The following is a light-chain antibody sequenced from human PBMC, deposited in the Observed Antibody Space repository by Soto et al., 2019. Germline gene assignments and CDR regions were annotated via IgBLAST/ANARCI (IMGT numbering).Light chain of an antibody. CDR1: SSDVGGYNY. V-gene: IGLV2-14*01. CDR3: SSFTSRHTWV. CDR2: EVT. J-gene: IGLJ3*02. Sequence: QTASVSGSPGQSIAISCTGTSSDVGGYNYVSWYQQHPGKAPKVMIYEVTNRPSGVSDRFSGSKSGNTASLTISGLQAEDEADYYCSSFTSRHTWVFGGGTKLTVL.